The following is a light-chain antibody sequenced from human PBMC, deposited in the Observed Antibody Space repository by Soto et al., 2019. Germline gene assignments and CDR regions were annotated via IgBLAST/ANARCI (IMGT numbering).Light chain of an antibody. J-gene: IGLJ2*01. Sequence: QSALTQPPFASGSPGQSVTISCTGTSSDVGAYDYVSWYQQHPGKAPKLMIYEVSQRPSGVPDRFSGSKSGNTASLTVSGLQTEDEADYYCSSFAGSHNLLFGGGTKLTVL. CDR1: SSDVGAYDY. V-gene: IGLV2-8*01. CDR2: EVS. CDR3: SSFAGSHNLL.